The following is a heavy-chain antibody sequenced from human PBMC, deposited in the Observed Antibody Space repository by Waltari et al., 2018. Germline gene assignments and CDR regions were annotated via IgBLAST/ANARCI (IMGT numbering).Heavy chain of an antibody. CDR2: RYFTGTT. J-gene: IGHJ4*02. Sequence: QVRLRESGPGLVKPSETLSLTCAVSGASVASAAHDWGWIRQSPERGLEWIGTRYFTGTTHYNPSLRSRVTISAATSRDQFSLRVNSVTAADTAVYYCAGTDLHTKIAFDSWGQGTQVTVSA. CDR1: GASVASAAHD. D-gene: IGHD2-21*01. CDR3: AGTDLHTKIAFDS. V-gene: IGHV4-39*01.